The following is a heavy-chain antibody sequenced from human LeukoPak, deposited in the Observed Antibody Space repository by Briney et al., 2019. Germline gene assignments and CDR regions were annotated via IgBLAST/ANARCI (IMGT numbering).Heavy chain of an antibody. J-gene: IGHJ4*02. D-gene: IGHD3-3*01. CDR1: GGSFSGYY. V-gene: IGHV4-34*01. CDR3: ARLGRVLRFLQGSGGPRPDY. Sequence: PSETLSLTCAVYGGSFSGYYWSWIRQPPGKGLEWIGEINHSGSTNYNPSLKSRVTISVDTSKNQFSLKLSSVTAADTAVYYCARLGRVLRFLQGSGGPRPDYWGQGTLVTVSS. CDR2: INHSGST.